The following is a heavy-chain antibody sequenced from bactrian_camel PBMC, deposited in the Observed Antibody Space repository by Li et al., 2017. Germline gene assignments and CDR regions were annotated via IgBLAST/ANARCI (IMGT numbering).Heavy chain of an antibody. Sequence: DVQLVESGGGLVQPGVSLRLSCVTAGFTFSANDVSWVRQAPGKGLEWVATMAYNDAVIAYADSVKGRFTISRDNAKSTLTLQMNALKSEDTALYYCATGGVGAREYLYWGQGTQVTVS. V-gene: IGHV3S42*01. CDR3: ATGGVGAREYLY. D-gene: IGHD3*01. CDR1: GFTFSAND. J-gene: IGHJ4*01. CDR2: MAYNDAVI.